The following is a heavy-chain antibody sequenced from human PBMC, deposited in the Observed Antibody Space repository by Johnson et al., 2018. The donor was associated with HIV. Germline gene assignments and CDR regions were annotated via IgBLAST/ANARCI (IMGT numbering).Heavy chain of an antibody. V-gene: IGHV3-9*01. CDR3: ARVVEAARVPLHDAFDI. J-gene: IGHJ3*02. D-gene: IGHD6-6*01. CDR1: GFIFDDYA. Sequence: VQLVESGGGLVQPGRSLRPTCAASGFIFDDYAMYWVRQAPGKGLEWVSGISWNSGIIVYADSVKGRFTISRDNAKNSLYLQMNRLRGEDTALYHCARVVEAARVPLHDAFDIWGQGTVVTVSS. CDR2: ISWNSGII.